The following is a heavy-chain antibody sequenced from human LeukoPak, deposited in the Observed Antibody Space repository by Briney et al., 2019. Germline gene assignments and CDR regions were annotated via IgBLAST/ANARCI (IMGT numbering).Heavy chain of an antibody. J-gene: IGHJ5*02. V-gene: IGHV4-59*01. CDR3: ARGDEGDWFDP. CDR1: GGSISSYY. Sequence: KSSETLSLTCTVSGGSISSYYWSWIRQPPAQGLEWNGYICYSGSTNYNPSLNIRGPISIDTAKTQFPLNLSSVTAADTAVYYCARGDEGDWFDPWGQGTLVTVSS. CDR2: ICYSGST.